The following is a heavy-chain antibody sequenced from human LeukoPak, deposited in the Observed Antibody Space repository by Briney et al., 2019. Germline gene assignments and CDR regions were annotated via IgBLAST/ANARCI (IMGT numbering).Heavy chain of an antibody. Sequence: GGSLRLSCAASGFTFSNYWMHWVRQAPGKGLEWVANIKQDGSERYYVGFVKGRFSISRDNAKNSVYLQMNSLGAEDTAVYYCARALSGWGQGTLVTVSS. V-gene: IGHV3-7*03. CDR1: GFTFSNYW. J-gene: IGHJ4*02. CDR3: ARALSG. CDR2: IKQDGSER. D-gene: IGHD3-3*01.